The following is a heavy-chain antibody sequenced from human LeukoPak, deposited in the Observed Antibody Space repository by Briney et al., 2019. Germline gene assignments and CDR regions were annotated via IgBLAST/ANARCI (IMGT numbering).Heavy chain of an antibody. J-gene: IGHJ4*02. CDR1: GVTFSSHS. CDR3: ARGAYYYED. V-gene: IGHV3-48*01. Sequence: GGSLRLSCAASGVTFSSHSMNWVRQAPGKGLEWVSYISSSSSTIYYADSVKGRFTISRDNAKNSLYLQMNSLRAEDTAVYYCARGAYYYEDWGQGTLVTVSS. CDR2: ISSSSSTI. D-gene: IGHD3-22*01.